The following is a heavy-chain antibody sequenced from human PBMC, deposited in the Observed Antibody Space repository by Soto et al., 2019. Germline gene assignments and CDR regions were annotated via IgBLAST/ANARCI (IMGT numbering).Heavy chain of an antibody. CDR3: ARDPNLYCSGTDCYVY. V-gene: IGHV1-2*02. Sequence: ASVKVSCKASGYTFTGYYMHWVRQAPGQGLEWMGWINPNSGGTNYAQKFQGRVTMTRDTSISTAYMELSGLRAEDTAVYYCARDPNLYCSGTDCYVYWGHGTLVTVSS. D-gene: IGHD2-2*01. CDR1: GYTFTGYY. J-gene: IGHJ4*01. CDR2: INPNSGGT.